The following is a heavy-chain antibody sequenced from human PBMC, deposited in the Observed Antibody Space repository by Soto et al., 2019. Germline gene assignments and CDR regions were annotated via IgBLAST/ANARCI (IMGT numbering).Heavy chain of an antibody. CDR1: GGSISNYY. V-gene: IGHV4-59*01. CDR3: ARGGFFGIYHTPYFDF. Sequence: SETLSLTCTVSGGSISNYYWSWIRQPPGKGLEWIGYMYYSGSTDYNPSLKSRVTISADTSKNQFSLKLSSVTAADTAIYYCARGGFFGIYHTPYFDFWGQGALVTVSS. D-gene: IGHD3-3*01. J-gene: IGHJ4*02. CDR2: MYYSGST.